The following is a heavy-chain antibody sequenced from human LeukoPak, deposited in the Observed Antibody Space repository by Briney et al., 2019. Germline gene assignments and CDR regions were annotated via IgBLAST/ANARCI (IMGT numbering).Heavy chain of an antibody. CDR2: IYSGGST. CDR3: ARYLPGIAVAGPLGN. Sequence: PGGSLRLSCAASGFTFSSYSMNWVRQAPGKGLEWVSVIYSGGSTYYADSVKGRFTISRDSSKNTLYLQMNSLRAEDTAAYYCARYLPGIAVAGPLGNWGQGTLVTVSS. CDR1: GFTFSSYS. D-gene: IGHD6-19*01. V-gene: IGHV3-53*01. J-gene: IGHJ4*02.